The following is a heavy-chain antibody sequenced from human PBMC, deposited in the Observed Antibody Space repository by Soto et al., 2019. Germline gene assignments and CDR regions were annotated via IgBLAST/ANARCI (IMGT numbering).Heavy chain of an antibody. CDR3: ARMDCDSASCLLNWFAP. CDR1: GYTFTSYD. CDR2: MNPNSGNT. V-gene: IGHV1-8*01. Sequence: GASVKVSCKASGYTFTSYDINWVRQATGQGLEWMGWMNPNSGNTGYAQKFQGRVTMTRSTSTSTAYMELNSLRSEDTAVYYCARMDCDSASCLLNWFAPWGQGTLVTVSS. J-gene: IGHJ5*02. D-gene: IGHD2-2*01.